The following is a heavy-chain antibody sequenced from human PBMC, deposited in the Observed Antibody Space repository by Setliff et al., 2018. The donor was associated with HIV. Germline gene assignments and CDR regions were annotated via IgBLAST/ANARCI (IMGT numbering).Heavy chain of an antibody. D-gene: IGHD6-19*01. CDR2: IYSGGSA. CDR1: GFTVSNNY. CDR3: ARDLGAVADY. V-gene: IGHV3-66*01. J-gene: IGHJ4*02. Sequence: GGSLRLSCAASGFTVSNNYMNWVRQAPGEGLEWVSVIYSGGSAYYADSVKGRFTISRDNSKNTLYLQMNSLRAEDTAVYYCARDLGAVADYWGQGTLVTVSS.